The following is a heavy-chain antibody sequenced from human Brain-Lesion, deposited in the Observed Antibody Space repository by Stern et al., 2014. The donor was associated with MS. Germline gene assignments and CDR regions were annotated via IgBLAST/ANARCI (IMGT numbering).Heavy chain of an antibody. D-gene: IGHD5-12*01. Sequence: ESGPALVKPTQSLTLTCTFSGFSLSTPGVGVTWIRQPPGQALEXAALVDWDDEKYYSTSLKTRLSIFKDTSKNQVVLTMTNMDPVDTATYYCARMRYSGDYFIDYWGQGTLVTVSS. V-gene: IGHV2-70*01. CDR2: VDWDDEK. J-gene: IGHJ4*02. CDR1: GFSLSTPGVG. CDR3: ARMRYSGDYFIDY.